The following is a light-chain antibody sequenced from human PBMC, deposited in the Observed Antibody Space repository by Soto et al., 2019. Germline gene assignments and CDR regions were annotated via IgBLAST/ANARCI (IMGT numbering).Light chain of an antibody. CDR3: QHNGNSPPYT. J-gene: IGKJ2*01. CDR1: QSVSSSN. Sequence: EIVLTQSPGTLSLSPGERTTLSCRASQSVSSSNLLRYQQKRCQAPRLLIYGAYKRATGIPDRFSGSGSGTDFTITISRLEPEDFALYYCQHNGNSPPYTFGQGTKVEIK. CDR2: GAY. V-gene: IGKV3-20*01.